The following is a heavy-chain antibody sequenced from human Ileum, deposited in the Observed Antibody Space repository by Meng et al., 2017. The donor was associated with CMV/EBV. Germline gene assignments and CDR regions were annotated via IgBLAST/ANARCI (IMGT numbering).Heavy chain of an antibody. J-gene: IGHJ5*02. CDR3: ARDVSLSKAARTWFDP. V-gene: IGHV3-74*01. Sequence: FPFSSYWMHWVRQAPGTGLVWVSRINSDGSSTSYADSVKGRFTISRDNAKNTLYLQMNSLRAEDTAVYYCARDVSLSKAARTWFDPWGQGTLVTVSS. CDR2: INSDGSST. CDR1: FPFSSYW. D-gene: IGHD6-6*01.